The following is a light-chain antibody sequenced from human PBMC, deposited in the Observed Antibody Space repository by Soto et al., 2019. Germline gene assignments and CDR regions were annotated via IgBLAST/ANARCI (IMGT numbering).Light chain of an antibody. CDR1: QGITTY. CDR2: AAS. CDR3: QKYNRTPYT. V-gene: IGKV1-27*01. J-gene: IGKJ2*01. Sequence: DIQITQSPSSLSASVGDTITITCRASQGITTYLAWYQQKPGKVPKLLISAASTLQSGVSSRFSGSGSGTDFTLTISSLQPEDVATYYCQKYNRTPYTFVQGTKLEIK.